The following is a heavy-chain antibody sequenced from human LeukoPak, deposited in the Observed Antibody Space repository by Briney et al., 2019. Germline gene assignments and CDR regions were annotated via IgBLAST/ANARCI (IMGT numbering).Heavy chain of an antibody. D-gene: IGHD5-24*01. CDR1: GGSISSGSYY. V-gene: IGHV4-39*01. CDR3: ARVRRRDGYNFGYYFDY. Sequence: SETLSLTCTVSGGSISSGSYYWGWIRQPPGKELEWIGSLSYSGTTYYNPSLKSRVTISVDTSKNQFSLKLSSVTAADTAVYYCARVRRRDGYNFGYYFDYWGQGTLVTVSS. J-gene: IGHJ4*02. CDR2: LSYSGTT.